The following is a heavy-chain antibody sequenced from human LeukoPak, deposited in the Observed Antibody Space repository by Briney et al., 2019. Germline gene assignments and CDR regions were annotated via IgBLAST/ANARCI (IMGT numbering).Heavy chain of an antibody. D-gene: IGHD4-11*01. CDR1: GYTFTGYS. CDR3: ARGLYSNQLHWFDP. J-gene: IGHJ5*02. Sequence: ASVKVSCKASGYTFTGYSMHWVRQAPGQGLEWLGWINPNGGGTKYAQKFQGRVTMTRDTSISTAYMELSGLRSDDTAVYHCARGLYSNQLHWFDPWGQGTLVTVSP. V-gene: IGHV1-2*02. CDR2: INPNGGGT.